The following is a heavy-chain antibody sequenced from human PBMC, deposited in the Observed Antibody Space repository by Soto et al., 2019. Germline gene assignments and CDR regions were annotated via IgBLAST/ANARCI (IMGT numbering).Heavy chain of an antibody. V-gene: IGHV1-3*01. Sequence: QVQLVQSGAEVKKPGASVKVSCKASGYTFTSYAMHWVRQAPGQRLEWMGWINAGNGNTKYSQKFQGRVTITRDTSASTADMELSSLRSEDTAVYYCARESTRFLEWSLNAFDIWGQGTMVTVSS. D-gene: IGHD3-3*01. CDR1: GYTFTSYA. J-gene: IGHJ3*02. CDR3: ARESTRFLEWSLNAFDI. CDR2: INAGNGNT.